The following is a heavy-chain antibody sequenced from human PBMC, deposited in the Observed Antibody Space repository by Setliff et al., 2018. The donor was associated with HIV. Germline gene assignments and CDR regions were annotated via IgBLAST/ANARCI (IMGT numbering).Heavy chain of an antibody. CDR3: ARVPILRYASPVDM. V-gene: IGHV1-46*01. CDR2: INPSGGST. CDR1: GYTFTSYY. J-gene: IGHJ4*02. Sequence: ASVKVSCKASGYTFTSYYIHWVRQAPGQGLEWMREINPSGGSTSYSEKFQGRATMTRDTSRSTVYMELSSLRFDDTAVYYCARVPILRYASPVDMWGQGTLVTVSS. D-gene: IGHD3-9*01.